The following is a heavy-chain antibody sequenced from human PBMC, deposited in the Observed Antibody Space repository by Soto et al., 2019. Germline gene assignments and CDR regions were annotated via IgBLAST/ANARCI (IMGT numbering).Heavy chain of an antibody. J-gene: IGHJ6*02. CDR2: INHSGST. CDR3: ARRRSLRYFDWTYYYYGMDV. Sequence: SETLSLTCAVYGGSFSCYYWSWIRQPPGKGLEWIGEINHSGSTNYNPSLKSRVTISVDTSKNQFSLKLSSVTAADTAVYYCARRRSLRYFDWTYYYYGMDVWGQGTTVTVSS. V-gene: IGHV4-34*01. CDR1: GGSFSCYY. D-gene: IGHD3-9*01.